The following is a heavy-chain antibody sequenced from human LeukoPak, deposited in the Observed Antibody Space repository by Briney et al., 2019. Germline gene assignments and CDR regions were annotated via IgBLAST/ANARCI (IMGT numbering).Heavy chain of an antibody. D-gene: IGHD5-18*01. V-gene: IGHV4-59*01. CDR1: GASISSYY. CDR3: ASASLSYRDTAMVAN. J-gene: IGHJ4*02. CDR2: ISDSGGT. Sequence: PSETLSLTCTVSGASISSYYWSWIRQPPGKGLEWIRYISDSGGTNYNPSLKSRVTISIDTSKKQFSLKVRSVSAADTAVYYCASASLSYRDTAMVANWGQGTLVTVSS.